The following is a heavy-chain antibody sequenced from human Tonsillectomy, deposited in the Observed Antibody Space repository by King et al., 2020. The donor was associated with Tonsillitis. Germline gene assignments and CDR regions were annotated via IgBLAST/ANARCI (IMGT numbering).Heavy chain of an antibody. D-gene: IGHD3-16*01. CDR3: SPVERGLYYYSWGSYPCERYFDP. CDR2: IKRKTDGGTT. CDR1: GFSFTNAW. V-gene: IGHV3-15*01. Sequence: VQLVESGGGLVKPGGSLRLSCAASGFSFTNAWMSWVRQAPGKGLEWVGHIKRKTDGGTTDYAAPVKGRFIISTDDSKNTLYLQMSSLKTEDTAVYYCSPVERGLYYYSWGSYPCERYFDPWGQGTLVTVSS. J-gene: IGHJ4*02.